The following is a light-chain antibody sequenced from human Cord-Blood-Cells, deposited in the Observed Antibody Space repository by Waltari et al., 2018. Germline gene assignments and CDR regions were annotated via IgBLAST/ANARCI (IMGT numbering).Light chain of an antibody. V-gene: IGLV2-14*01. CDR3: SSYTSSSTV. J-gene: IGLJ3*02. CDR1: SSDVGGYHH. Sequence: QSALTQPASVSGSPGQSITISCTGTSSDVGGYHHVPWYQQHPGKAPKLMIYDVSKRPSGVSNRFSGSKSGNTASLTISGLQAEDEADYYCSSYTSSSTVFGGGTKLTVL. CDR2: DVS.